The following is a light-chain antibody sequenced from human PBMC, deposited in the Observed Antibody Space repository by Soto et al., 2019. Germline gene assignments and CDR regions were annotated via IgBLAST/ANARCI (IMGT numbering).Light chain of an antibody. CDR2: EVS. CDR1: SSDIGGYNY. CDR3: SSFAGSNNFGV. J-gene: IGLJ1*01. V-gene: IGLV2-8*01. Sequence: QSVLTQPPSASGSPGQSVTISCTGTSSDIGGYNYVSWYPPHPGKAPKLMMFEVSKRPSGVPDRSSGSKSGNTPSLTVSGLQAEDDADCYCSSFAGSNNFGVFGTGTNVP.